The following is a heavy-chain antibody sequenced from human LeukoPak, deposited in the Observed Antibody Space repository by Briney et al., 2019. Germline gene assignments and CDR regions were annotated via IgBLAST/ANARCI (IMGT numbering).Heavy chain of an antibody. V-gene: IGHV3-48*01. CDR3: ARVGGGDGSGWSTTDY. J-gene: IGHJ4*02. D-gene: IGHD6-19*01. Sequence: GGSLRLSCAASGFTFSSYNMNWVRQAPGKGLEWVAYITISTTLIYYADSVKGRFTISRDNAKNSLYLQMNSLRVEDTAMYYCARVGGGDGSGWSTTDYWGQGTLVTISS. CDR2: ITISTTLI. CDR1: GFTFSSYN.